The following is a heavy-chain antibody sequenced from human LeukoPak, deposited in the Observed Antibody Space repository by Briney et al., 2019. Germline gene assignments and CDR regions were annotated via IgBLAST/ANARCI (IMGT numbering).Heavy chain of an antibody. V-gene: IGHV4-34*01. J-gene: IGHJ4*02. CDR3: ARVGSSGYDY. D-gene: IGHD6-25*01. CDR2: INHSGST. Sequence: SETLSLTCAVYGGSFSGYYWSWIRQPPGKGLEWIGEINHSGSTNYNPSLKSRVTISVDTSKNQFSLKLSSVTAADTAVYYCARVGSSGYDYWDQGTLVTVSS. CDR1: GGSFSGYY.